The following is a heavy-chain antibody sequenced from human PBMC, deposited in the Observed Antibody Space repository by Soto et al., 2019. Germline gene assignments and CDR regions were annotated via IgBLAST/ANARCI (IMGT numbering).Heavy chain of an antibody. CDR3: ARETKNYYDSSGYYSLVFDY. D-gene: IGHD3-22*01. CDR2: IYYSGST. Sequence: SETLSLTCTVSGGSISSGDYYWSWIRQPPGKGLEWIGYIYYSGSTYYNPSLKSRVTISVDTSKNQFSLKLSSVTAADTAVYYCARETKNYYDSSGYYSLVFDYWGQGTLVTVSS. CDR1: GGSISSGDYY. V-gene: IGHV4-30-4*01. J-gene: IGHJ4*02.